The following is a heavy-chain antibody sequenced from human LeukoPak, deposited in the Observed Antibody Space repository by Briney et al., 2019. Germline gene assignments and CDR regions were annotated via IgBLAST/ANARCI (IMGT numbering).Heavy chain of an antibody. CDR3: AREKVGSGYDYVYYYYGMDV. Sequence: ASVKVSCKASGGTFSSYAISWVRQAPGQGLEWMGGIIPIFGTANYAQKFQGRVTITADESTSTAYMELSSLRSEDTAVYYCAREKVGSGYDYVYYYYGMDVWGQGTTVTVSS. J-gene: IGHJ6*02. V-gene: IGHV1-69*01. CDR1: GGTFSSYA. D-gene: IGHD5-12*01. CDR2: IIPIFGTA.